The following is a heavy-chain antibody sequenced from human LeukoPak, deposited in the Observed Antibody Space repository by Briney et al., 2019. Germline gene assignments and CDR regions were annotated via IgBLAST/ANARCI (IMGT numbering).Heavy chain of an antibody. Sequence: SETLSLTCAVYGGSFSGYYWSWIRHPPGKGLEWIGEINHSGSTNYNPSLKSRVTISVEPSKNQFSLKLSSVTAADTAVYYCARNSSFGEDYWGQGTLVTVSS. CDR3: ARNSSFGEDY. V-gene: IGHV4-34*01. CDR2: INHSGST. CDR1: GGSFSGYY. J-gene: IGHJ4*02. D-gene: IGHD3-16*01.